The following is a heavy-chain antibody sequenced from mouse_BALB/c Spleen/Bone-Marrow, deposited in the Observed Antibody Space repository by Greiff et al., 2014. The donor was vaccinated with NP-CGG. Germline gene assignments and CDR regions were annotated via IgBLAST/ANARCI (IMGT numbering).Heavy chain of an antibody. CDR2: INPGSGGT. V-gene: IGHV1-54*01. CDR1: GYAFTNYL. CDR3: ARNANWLFAY. D-gene: IGHD4-1*01. J-gene: IGHJ3*01. Sequence: QVQLKESGAELGRPGTSVKVSCKASGYAFTNYLIEWGKQRPGQGLEWIGVINPGSGGTNYNEKFKGKATLTADKSSSTAYMQLSSLTSDDSAVYFCARNANWLFAYWGQGTLVTVSA.